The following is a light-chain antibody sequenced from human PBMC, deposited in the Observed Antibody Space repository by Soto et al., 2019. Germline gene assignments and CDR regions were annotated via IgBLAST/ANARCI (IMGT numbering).Light chain of an antibody. Sequence: EIVMTQSPGTLSLSPGERATLSCRASQSVSSYLAWYQQKPGQAPRLLIYGASSRATGIPDRFSGSGSGTDFTLTLSRLEPEDFAVYYCQQYGSSPQAFGQGTNV. J-gene: IGKJ1*01. V-gene: IGKV3-20*01. CDR2: GAS. CDR3: QQYGSSPQA. CDR1: QSVSSY.